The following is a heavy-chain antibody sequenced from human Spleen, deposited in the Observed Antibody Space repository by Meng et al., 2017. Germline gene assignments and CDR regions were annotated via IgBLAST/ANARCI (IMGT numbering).Heavy chain of an antibody. CDR1: GYTFTSYD. CDR3: ARGTPGRSYSDY. Sequence: QVQLVQSGAEVKKPGASVKVSCKASGYTFTSYDINWVRQAPGQGLEWMAWLGAHDGDTSHAPKFQGRVTVSADRPTATAYMELRSLRSDDTAVYYCARGTPGRSYSDYWGQGTLVTVSS. V-gene: IGHV1-18*01. D-gene: IGHD3-10*01. CDR2: LGAHDGDT. J-gene: IGHJ4*02.